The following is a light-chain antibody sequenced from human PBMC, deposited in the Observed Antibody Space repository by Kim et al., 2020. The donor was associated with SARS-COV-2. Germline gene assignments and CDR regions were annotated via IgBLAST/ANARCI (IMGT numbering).Light chain of an antibody. V-gene: IGLV3-19*01. Sequence: SSELTQDPAVSVALGQTVRITCQGDSLRGYFASWYQQKPGQAPVVVIYGKNNRPSGIPDRFSGSNSGNTASLTITGAQAEDEADYYCNSRDTSGNHPVVFGGGTQLTVL. J-gene: IGLJ2*01. CDR3: NSRDTSGNHPVV. CDR1: SLRGYF. CDR2: GKN.